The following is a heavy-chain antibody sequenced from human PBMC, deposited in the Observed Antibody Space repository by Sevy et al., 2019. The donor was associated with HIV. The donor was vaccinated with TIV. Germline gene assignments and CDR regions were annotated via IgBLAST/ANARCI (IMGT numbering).Heavy chain of an antibody. J-gene: IGHJ6*02. CDR3: ARDPVDTAMAVYYYYYYGMDV. V-gene: IGHV3-30-3*01. D-gene: IGHD5-18*01. CDR1: GFTFSSYA. Sequence: GGSLRLSCAASGFTFSSYAMHWVRQAPGKGLEWVAVISYDGSNKYYADSVKGRFTISRDNSKNTRYLQMNSLRAEDTAVYYCARDPVDTAMAVYYYYYYGMDVWGQGTTVTVSS. CDR2: ISYDGSNK.